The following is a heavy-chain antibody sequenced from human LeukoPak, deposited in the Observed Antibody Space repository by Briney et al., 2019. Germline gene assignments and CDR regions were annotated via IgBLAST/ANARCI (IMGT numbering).Heavy chain of an antibody. Sequence: PGGSLRLSCAASGFTFSSYAMSWVRQAPGKGLEWVSAISGSGGSTYYADSVKGRFTISRDNSKDTLYLQMSSLRAEDAAVYYCANEYSKGDIWGQGTMVTVSS. CDR2: ISGSGGST. D-gene: IGHD1-26*01. CDR3: ANEYSKGDI. J-gene: IGHJ3*02. CDR1: GFTFSSYA. V-gene: IGHV3-23*01.